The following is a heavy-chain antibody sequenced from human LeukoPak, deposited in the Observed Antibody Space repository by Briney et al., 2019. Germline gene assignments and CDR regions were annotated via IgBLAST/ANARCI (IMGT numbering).Heavy chain of an antibody. V-gene: IGHV4-39*01. CDR3: VRRSSYGPGTYYYYGMDV. J-gene: IGHJ6*02. CDR1: GGSISSSSYY. CDR2: IYYSGST. Sequence: SETLSLTCTVSGGSISSSSYYWGWIRQPPGKGLEWIGSIYYSGSTYYNPSLKSRVTISVDTSKNQFSLKLSSVTAADTAVYYCVRRSSYGPGTYYYYGMDVWGQGTTVTVSS. D-gene: IGHD5-18*01.